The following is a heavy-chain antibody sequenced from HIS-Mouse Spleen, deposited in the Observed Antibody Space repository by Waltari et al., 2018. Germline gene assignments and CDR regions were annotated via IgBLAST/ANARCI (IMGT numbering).Heavy chain of an antibody. Sequence: QVQLVQSGAEVKKPGASVKVSCKASGYTFTSYDINWVRQATGQGLEWMGWRNPNSGNKGYAQKCQGRVTMTRNTSISTAYMELSSLRSEDTAVYYCARGHDYSNYFDYWGQGTLVTVSS. CDR1: GYTFTSYD. D-gene: IGHD4-4*01. CDR2: RNPNSGNK. CDR3: ARGHDYSNYFDY. J-gene: IGHJ4*02. V-gene: IGHV1-8*01.